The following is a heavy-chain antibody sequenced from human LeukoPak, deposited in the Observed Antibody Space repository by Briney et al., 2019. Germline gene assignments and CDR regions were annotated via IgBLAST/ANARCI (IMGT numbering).Heavy chain of an antibody. Sequence: ASVKVSCKASGYTFSSYGISWVRQAPGQGLEWMGWISAYNGNTNYAQKLQGRVTMTTDTSTSTAYMELRSLRSDDTAVYYCARDNPLVGDRAAFGIWGQGTMVTVSS. CDR3: ARDNPLVGDRAAFGI. D-gene: IGHD3-16*01. CDR2: ISAYNGNT. J-gene: IGHJ3*02. V-gene: IGHV1-18*01. CDR1: GYTFSSYG.